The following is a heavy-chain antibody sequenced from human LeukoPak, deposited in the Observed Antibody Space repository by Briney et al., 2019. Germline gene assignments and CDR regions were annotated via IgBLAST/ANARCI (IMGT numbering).Heavy chain of an antibody. CDR2: IDTDGSIT. J-gene: IGHJ4*02. CDR1: GYTFSSYW. CDR3: AKSPAWVRAFDY. V-gene: IGHV3-74*01. Sequence: GGSLRLSCAASGYTFSSYWMHWVRQAPGKGLVWVSRIDTDGSITSYADSVKGRFTISRDNSKNTLYLQMNSLRAEDTAVYYCAKSPAWVRAFDYWGQGTLVTVSS. D-gene: IGHD5-18*01.